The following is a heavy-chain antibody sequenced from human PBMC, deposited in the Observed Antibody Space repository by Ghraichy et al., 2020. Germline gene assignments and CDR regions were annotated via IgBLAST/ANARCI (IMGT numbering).Heavy chain of an antibody. CDR2: ISAYNGNT. Sequence: ASVKVSCKASGYTFTSYGISWVRQAPGQGLEWMGWISAYNGNTNYAQKLQGRVTMTTDTSTSTAYMELRSLRSDDTAVYYCARDLDIVVVPAALHLSGMDVWGQGTTVTVSS. D-gene: IGHD2-2*01. CDR3: ARDLDIVVVPAALHLSGMDV. CDR1: GYTFTSYG. V-gene: IGHV1-18*01. J-gene: IGHJ6*02.